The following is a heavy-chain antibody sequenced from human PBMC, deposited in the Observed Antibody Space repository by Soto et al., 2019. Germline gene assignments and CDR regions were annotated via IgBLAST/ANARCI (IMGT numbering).Heavy chain of an antibody. CDR3: AKDGTYYYGAGSLYYYMDV. CDR2: ISGSGGST. Sequence: EVQLLESGGGLVQPGGSLRLSCAASGFTFSSYAMSWVRQAPGKGLEWVSAISGSGGSTYYADSVKGRFTISRDNSKNTQYMQMISLRAEDTAVYYSAKDGTYYYGAGSLYYYMDVWGQGTTVTVSS. J-gene: IGHJ6*02. D-gene: IGHD3-10*01. V-gene: IGHV3-23*01. CDR1: GFTFSSYA.